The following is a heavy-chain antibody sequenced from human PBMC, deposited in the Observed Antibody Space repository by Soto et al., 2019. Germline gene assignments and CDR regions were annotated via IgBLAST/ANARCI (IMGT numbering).Heavy chain of an antibody. CDR1: VCSCASYW. Sequence: GESLKISGKGSVCSCASYWIGWVRQMPGKGLEWMGIIYPGDSDTRYSPSFHGQVTISADKSISTAYLQWSSLKASDTAMYYCARLTAGYYGMDVWGEGTTVTVS. D-gene: IGHD6-19*01. CDR3: ARLTAGYYGMDV. J-gene: IGHJ6*02. V-gene: IGHV5-51*01. CDR2: IYPGDSDT.